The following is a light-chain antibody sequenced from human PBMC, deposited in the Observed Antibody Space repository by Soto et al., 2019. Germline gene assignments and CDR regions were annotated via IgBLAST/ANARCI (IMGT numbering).Light chain of an antibody. V-gene: IGKV3-15*01. CDR1: QSISNN. CDR2: GAS. Sequence: EIVMTQSPATLSVSPGERATLSCRASQSISNNLAWYQQKPGQAPSLLFYGASNRASGVPVRFSGSGSGTEFTLTISSLQSEDFAIYYCHQYNGWPRTFGQGTKVDI. J-gene: IGKJ1*01. CDR3: HQYNGWPRT.